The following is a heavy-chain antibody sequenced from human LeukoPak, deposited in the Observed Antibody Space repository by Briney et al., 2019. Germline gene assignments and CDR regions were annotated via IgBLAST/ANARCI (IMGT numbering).Heavy chain of an antibody. CDR1: GYSFTSYW. CDR3: ARRADRNGGGWFDP. J-gene: IGHJ5*01. V-gene: IGHV5-51*01. Sequence: GESLKISCKGSGYSFTSYWIGWVRQMPGKGVEWMVIIYPGDCYTRYCPYFQGQVSISADKSISTAYQQWSSLKASDTAIYHCARRADRNGGGWFDPWGQGTLVTVSS. D-gene: IGHD1-1*01. CDR2: IYPGDCYT.